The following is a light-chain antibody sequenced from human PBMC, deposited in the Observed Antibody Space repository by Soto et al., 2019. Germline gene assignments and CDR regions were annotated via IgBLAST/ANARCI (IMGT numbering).Light chain of an antibody. V-gene: IGKV1-5*03. CDR1: QSLSSR. CDR2: KAS. Sequence: DIQMTQSPSTLSASVGDRVTITCRASQSLSSRLAWYQQRPGKAPKLLIYKASSLESGVPSRFSGSGSGTEFTLIISSLQPDDFATCCCQQYERSPPTFRYGTKVDIK. CDR3: QQYERSPPT. J-gene: IGKJ1*01.